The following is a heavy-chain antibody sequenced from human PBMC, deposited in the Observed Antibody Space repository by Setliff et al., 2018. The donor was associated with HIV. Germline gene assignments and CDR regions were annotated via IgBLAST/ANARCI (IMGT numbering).Heavy chain of an antibody. Sequence: PSETLSLTCAVSGYSISSGYYWGWIRQPPGKGLEWVGSIYHSGTTYYNPSLKSRVTISVDTSKNQFSLKLGSVTAADTAVYYCASDISPDDGYNRLHYFDYWGQGTLVTVSS. CDR1: GYSISSGYY. CDR3: ASDISPDDGYNRLHYFDY. D-gene: IGHD5-12*01. V-gene: IGHV4-38-2*01. CDR2: IYHSGTT. J-gene: IGHJ4*02.